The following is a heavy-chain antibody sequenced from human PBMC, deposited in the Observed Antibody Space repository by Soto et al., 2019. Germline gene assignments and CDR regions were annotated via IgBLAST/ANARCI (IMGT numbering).Heavy chain of an antibody. Sequence: SETLSLTCAVYSGSFSGYYWSWIRQPPGKGLEWIGEIYHGLSIVYNPSLKSRVTISGDSSKNQFSLKLSSVTAADTAVYYCARHGGYYFDYWGQGXLVTVYS. D-gene: IGHD3-16*01. J-gene: IGHJ4*02. V-gene: IGHV4-34*01. CDR3: ARHGGYYFDY. CDR2: IYHGLSI. CDR1: SGSFSGYY.